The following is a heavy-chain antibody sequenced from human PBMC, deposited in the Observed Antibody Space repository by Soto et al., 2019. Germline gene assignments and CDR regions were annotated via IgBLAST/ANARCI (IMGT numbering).Heavy chain of an antibody. Sequence: ASVKVSCKASGGTFSSYTISWVRQAPGQGLEWMGRIIPILGIANYAQKFQGRVTITADKSTSTAYMELSSLRSEDTAVYYCARGYYESSGYYNFGYWGQGTLVTVSS. D-gene: IGHD3-22*01. CDR2: IIPILGIA. V-gene: IGHV1-69*02. CDR3: ARGYYESSGYYNFGY. J-gene: IGHJ4*02. CDR1: GGTFSSYT.